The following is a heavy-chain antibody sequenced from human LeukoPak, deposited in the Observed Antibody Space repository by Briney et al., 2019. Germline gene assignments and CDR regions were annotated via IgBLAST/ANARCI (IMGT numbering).Heavy chain of an antibody. J-gene: IGHJ6*02. CDR2: ISGSGGST. V-gene: IGHV3-23*01. CDR3: AKSVAIYFYYGLDV. D-gene: IGHD3-3*01. CDR1: GFTFGSYG. Sequence: GGSLRLSRAASGFTFGSYGMSWVRQAPGKGLEWVSAISGSGGSTYYADSVKGRFTISRDNSKNTLFLQMNSLRAEDTAPYYCAKSVAIYFYYGLDVWGQGTTVTVSS.